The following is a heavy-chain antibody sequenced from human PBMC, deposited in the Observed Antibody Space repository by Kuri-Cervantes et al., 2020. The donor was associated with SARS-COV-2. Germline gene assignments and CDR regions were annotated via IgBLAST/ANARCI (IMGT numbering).Heavy chain of an antibody. CDR2: IYSGGST. D-gene: IGHD6-19*01. CDR3: ARDEQWLVDY. Sequence: GGSLRLSCTVSGGSISSYYWSWIRQPPGKGLEWVSVIYSGGSTYYADSVKGRFTISRDNSKNTLYLQMNSLRAEDPAVYYCARDEQWLVDYWGQGTLVTVYS. J-gene: IGHJ4*02. V-gene: IGHV3-53*01. CDR1: GGSISSYY.